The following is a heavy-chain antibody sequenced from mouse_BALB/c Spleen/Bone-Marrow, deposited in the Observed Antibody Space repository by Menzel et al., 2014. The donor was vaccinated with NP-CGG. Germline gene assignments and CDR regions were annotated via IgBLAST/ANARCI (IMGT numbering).Heavy chain of an antibody. Sequence: VQLKESGGGLVQPGGSLKLSCAASGFTFSIYGMSWVRQTPDKRLELVATINGNGGSTYYPDSVKGRFTISRDTAKNTLYLQMSSLKSEETAMYYCVRGDYGNYVDYFDFWGQGTTLTVSS. CDR2: INGNGGST. V-gene: IGHV5-6-3*01. CDR3: VRGDYGNYVDYFDF. CDR1: GFTFSIYG. D-gene: IGHD2-1*01. J-gene: IGHJ2*01.